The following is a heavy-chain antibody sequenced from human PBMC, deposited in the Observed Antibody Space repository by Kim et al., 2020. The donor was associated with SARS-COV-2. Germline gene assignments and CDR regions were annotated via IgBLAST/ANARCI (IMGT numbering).Heavy chain of an antibody. CDR2: ISSSGSTI. J-gene: IGHJ4*02. V-gene: IGHV3-48*03. D-gene: IGHD3-10*01. CDR3: ARVVVRGVKQFDY. CDR1: GFTFSSYE. Sequence: GGSLRLSCAASGFTFSSYEMNWVRQAPGKGLEWVSYISSSGSTIYYADSVKGRFTISRDNAKNSLYLQMNSLRAEDTAVYYCARVVVRGVKQFDYWGQGTLVTVSS.